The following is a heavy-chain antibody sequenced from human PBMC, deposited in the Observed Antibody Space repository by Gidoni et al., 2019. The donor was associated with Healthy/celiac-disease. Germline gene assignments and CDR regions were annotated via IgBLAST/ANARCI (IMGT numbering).Heavy chain of an antibody. CDR3: AKDQSAARWFDY. Sequence: YGMHWVRQAPGKGLEWVAFIRYDGSNKYYADSVKGRFTISRDNSKNTLYLQMNSLRAEDTAVYYCAKDQSAARWFDYWGQGTLVTVSS. J-gene: IGHJ4*02. D-gene: IGHD6-6*01. V-gene: IGHV3-30*02. CDR1: YG. CDR2: IRYDGSNK.